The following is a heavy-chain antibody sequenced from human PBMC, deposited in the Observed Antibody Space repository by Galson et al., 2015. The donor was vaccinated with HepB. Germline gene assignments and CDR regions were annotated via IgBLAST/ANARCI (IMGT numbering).Heavy chain of an antibody. D-gene: IGHD6-13*01. CDR1: GFTFSDYY. CDR2: ISSSSSYT. J-gene: IGHJ4*02. CDR3: ARPMVDSSSWYNAGYYFDY. V-gene: IGHV3-11*06. Sequence: SLRLSCAASGFTFSDYYMSWIRQAPGKGLEWVSYISSSSSYTNYADSVKGRFTISRDNAKNSLYLQMNSLRAEDTAVYYCARPMVDSSSWYNAGYYFDYWGQGTLVTVSS.